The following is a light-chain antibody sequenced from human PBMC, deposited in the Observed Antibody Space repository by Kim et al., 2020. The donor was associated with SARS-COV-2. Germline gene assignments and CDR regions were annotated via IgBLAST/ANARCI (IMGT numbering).Light chain of an antibody. CDR2: GAS. V-gene: IGKV1-12*01. Sequence: DIKMTQSPSSVSASVGDRITITCRASQGISTWLVWYQQKSGKAPKLLIYGASSLQRGVPSRFSGSGSGTDFTLTISSLQPEDFATYYCQQANTLPLTFGGGTKVDIK. CDR3: QQANTLPLT. CDR1: QGISTW. J-gene: IGKJ4*01.